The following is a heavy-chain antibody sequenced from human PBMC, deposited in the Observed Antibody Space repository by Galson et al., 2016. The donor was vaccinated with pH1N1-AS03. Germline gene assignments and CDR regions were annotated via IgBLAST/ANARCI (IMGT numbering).Heavy chain of an antibody. CDR1: GFTLNNNY. J-gene: IGHJ4*02. Sequence: SLRLSCAASGFTLNNNYMSWVRQAPGKGLEWVSVIYGGGDTVYADSVKGRVTISRDNSKNTVYLQMNSLSVEDTAVSYCAREPWGSTQGEYWGQGTLVTVSS. CDR3: AREPWGSTQGEY. CDR2: IYGGGDT. V-gene: IGHV3-53*01. D-gene: IGHD3-16*01.